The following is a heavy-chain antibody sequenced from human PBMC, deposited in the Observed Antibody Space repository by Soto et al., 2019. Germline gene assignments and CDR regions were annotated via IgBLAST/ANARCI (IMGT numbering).Heavy chain of an antibody. V-gene: IGHV1-69*13. CDR1: GGTFSSYA. CDR2: IIPIFGTA. J-gene: IGHJ4*02. Sequence: SVKVSCKASGGTFSSYAISWVRQAPGQGLEWMGGIIPIFGTANYAQKFQGRVTITADESTSTAYMELSSLRSEDTAVYYCARVIPIHVYDSSGLFDYWGQGNLVTVSS. D-gene: IGHD3-22*01. CDR3: ARVIPIHVYDSSGLFDY.